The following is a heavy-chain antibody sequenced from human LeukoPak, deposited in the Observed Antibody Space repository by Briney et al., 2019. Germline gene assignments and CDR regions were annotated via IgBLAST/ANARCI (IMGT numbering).Heavy chain of an antibody. Sequence: GRSLRLSCATSGFTFHDYSKHWVRQVPGKSLEWVSGITWNSGRIGYADSVTGRFTISRDNAKNSLYLQMNSLRAEDTALYYCAKDIEGAGTYYPRSGMDVWGQGTTVTVSS. CDR2: ITWNSGRI. J-gene: IGHJ6*02. D-gene: IGHD3-10*01. CDR3: AKDIEGAGTYYPRSGMDV. V-gene: IGHV3-9*01. CDR1: GFTFHDYS.